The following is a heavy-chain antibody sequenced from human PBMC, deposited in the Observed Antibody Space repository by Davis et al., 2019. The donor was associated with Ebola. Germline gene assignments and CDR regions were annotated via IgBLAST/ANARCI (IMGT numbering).Heavy chain of an antibody. D-gene: IGHD4-17*01. CDR2: IKRDGSDK. CDR3: ARDRGPVTLDF. J-gene: IGHJ4*02. V-gene: IGHV3-7*03. CDR1: GFTFSDYW. Sequence: PGGSLRLSCAASGFTFSDYWMSWVRQAPGKGLEWVASIKRDGSDKYYMSSLEGRFTISRDNAKKSVYLEMNSLRAEDTAVYYCARDRGPVTLDFWGQGTLVTVSS.